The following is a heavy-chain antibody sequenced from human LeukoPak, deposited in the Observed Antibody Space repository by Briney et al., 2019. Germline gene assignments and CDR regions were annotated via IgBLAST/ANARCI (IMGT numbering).Heavy chain of an antibody. Sequence: ASVKVSCKASGYTFTSYGISWVRQATGQGLEWMGWMNPNSGNTGYAQKFQGRVTMTRNTSISTAYMELSSLRSEDTAVYYCATNLLREQRAIDCSGGSCMGDYYYYMDVWGKGTTVTISS. D-gene: IGHD2-15*01. V-gene: IGHV1-8*02. J-gene: IGHJ6*03. CDR1: GYTFTSYG. CDR2: MNPNSGNT. CDR3: ATNLLREQRAIDCSGGSCMGDYYYYMDV.